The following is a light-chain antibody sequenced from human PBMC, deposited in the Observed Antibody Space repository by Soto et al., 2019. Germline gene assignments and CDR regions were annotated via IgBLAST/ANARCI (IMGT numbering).Light chain of an antibody. Sequence: SYELTQPPSVSVAPGKTARIPCGGNNIGGQDVHWYQQKPGRAPVLVIYFDSDRPSGIPERFSGSNSGNTATLTISRVEAGDEADYYCQVWDSSSDHRGVFGGGTKLTVL. J-gene: IGLJ3*02. CDR3: QVWDSSSDHRGV. CDR2: FDS. V-gene: IGLV3-21*04. CDR1: NIGGQD.